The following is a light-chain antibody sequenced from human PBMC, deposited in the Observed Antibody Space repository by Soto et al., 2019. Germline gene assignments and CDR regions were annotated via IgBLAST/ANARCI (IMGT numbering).Light chain of an antibody. CDR3: LQDHDDSWT. V-gene: IGKV1-5*01. J-gene: IGKJ1*01. CDR1: QSISSW. Sequence: DIQMTHSPSTLSASVVDIVPITFRPIQSISSWLAWYQQKPGKAPKLLIYDASSLESGVPSRFSGSGSGTEFTLTVSSMQPEDFATYYCLQDHDDSWTCGKGTQV. CDR2: DAS.